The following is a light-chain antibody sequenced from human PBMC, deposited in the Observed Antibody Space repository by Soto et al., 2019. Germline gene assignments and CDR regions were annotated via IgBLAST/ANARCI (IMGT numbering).Light chain of an antibody. CDR3: QHLNAFPLT. V-gene: IGKV1-9*01. Sequence: IQLTQSPSSLSASVGDRVTITCRASQAINSYLAWYQQEPGKAPKLLIYGGYTLQSGVPSRFSGSGSGTDLTLTISSLQSEDFATYYCQHLNAFPLTFGGGTKVEI. CDR2: GGY. CDR1: QAINSY. J-gene: IGKJ4*01.